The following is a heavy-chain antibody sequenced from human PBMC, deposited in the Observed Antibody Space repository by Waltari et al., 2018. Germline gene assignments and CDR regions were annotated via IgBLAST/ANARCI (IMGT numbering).Heavy chain of an antibody. CDR1: GGSISSYY. V-gene: IGHV4-59*01. CDR3: ARDRSDAGIPAFDI. Sequence: QVQLQESGPGLVKPSETLSLTCTVSGGSISSYYWSWIRQPPGKGLEWIGYIYYSGSTNYNPSLTSRVTISVDTSKNQFSLKLSSVTAADTAVYYCARDRSDAGIPAFDIWGQGTMVTVSS. D-gene: IGHD1-26*01. J-gene: IGHJ3*02. CDR2: IYYSGST.